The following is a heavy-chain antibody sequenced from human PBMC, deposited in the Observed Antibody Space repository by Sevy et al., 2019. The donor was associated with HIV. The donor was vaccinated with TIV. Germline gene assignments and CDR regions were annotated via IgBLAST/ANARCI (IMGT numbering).Heavy chain of an antibody. Sequence: GGSLRLSCAASGFTFNTHAMTWVRQAPGKGLEWVPVISGPGLSTYYADSVKGRFTISRDNSKNTLYLQMNSLRADDTDTYYCAKALNPALESMIEVVLRTLKGFDVWGQGTMVTVSS. D-gene: IGHD3-22*01. CDR2: ISGPGLST. CDR3: AKALNPALESMIEVVLRTLKGFDV. J-gene: IGHJ3*01. V-gene: IGHV3-23*01. CDR1: GFTFNTHA.